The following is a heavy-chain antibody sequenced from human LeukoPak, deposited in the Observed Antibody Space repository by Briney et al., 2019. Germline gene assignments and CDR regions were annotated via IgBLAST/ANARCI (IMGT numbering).Heavy chain of an antibody. Sequence: GASVKVSCKLSGYTLTELSIHWVRQVPGKGLEWLGGFDPEDGETIYAQKFQGRVTMTEDTSTDTAYMELSSLRSEDTAVYYCATVSITGDAFDIWGQGTMVTVSS. CDR3: ATVSITGDAFDI. CDR2: FDPEDGET. J-gene: IGHJ3*02. V-gene: IGHV1-24*01. D-gene: IGHD1-14*01. CDR1: GYTLTELS.